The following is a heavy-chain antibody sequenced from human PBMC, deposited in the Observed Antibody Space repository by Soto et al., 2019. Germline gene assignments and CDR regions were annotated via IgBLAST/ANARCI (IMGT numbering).Heavy chain of an antibody. CDR2: IYWNDDK. V-gene: IGHV2-5*01. Sequence: QITLKESGPTLVKSTQTLTLTCTFSGFSLSNTGVGVVWIRQPPGKALEWVALIYWNDDKRYSPSLKSGLSIAKETSKNQVVLTMTNVDPGDTATYFCAHKLDTVDWFDPWGQGTLVTVSS. CDR3: AHKLDTVDWFDP. D-gene: IGHD5-18*01. J-gene: IGHJ5*02. CDR1: GFSLSNTGVG.